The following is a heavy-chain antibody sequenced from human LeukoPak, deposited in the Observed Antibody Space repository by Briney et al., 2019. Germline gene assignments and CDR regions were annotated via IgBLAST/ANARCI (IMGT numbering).Heavy chain of an antibody. CDR3: ARGVVVPAASRSAGVHVAFDY. V-gene: IGHV4-4*08. J-gene: IGHJ4*02. Sequence: PSETLSLTCTVSGGSISSYYWSWIRQPPGKGLEWIGYIYTSESTNYNPSLNYNPSLKSRVTISIDTSKNQFSLKLSSVTAADTAVYYCARGVVVPAASRSAGVHVAFDYWGQGTLVTVSS. D-gene: IGHD2-2*01. CDR2: IYTSESTNYNPSL. CDR1: GGSISSYY.